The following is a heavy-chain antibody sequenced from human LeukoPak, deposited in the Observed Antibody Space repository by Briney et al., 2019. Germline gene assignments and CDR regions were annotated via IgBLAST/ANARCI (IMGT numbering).Heavy chain of an antibody. CDR2: INHSGST. CDR3: ARGKFAWGLLPHAGYFDY. V-gene: IGHV4-34*01. J-gene: IGHJ4*02. Sequence: PSETLSLTCAVYGGSFSGYYWRWIRQPPGKGLEWIGEINHSGSTKYNTSPKSRVNISVDTSKNQFSLKLSSGTAAATAVYYCARGKFAWGLLPHAGYFDYWGQGTLVTVSS. CDR1: GGSFSGYY. D-gene: IGHD3-22*01.